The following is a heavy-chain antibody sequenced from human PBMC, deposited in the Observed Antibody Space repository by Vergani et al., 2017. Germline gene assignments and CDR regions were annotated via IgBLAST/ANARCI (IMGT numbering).Heavy chain of an antibody. CDR1: GYTFTNYY. CDR3: ARPHGDILPPDPRRLDY. CDR2: INPSGGST. V-gene: IGHV1-46*03. Sequence: QVLLVQSGAEVKKPGASVRVSCKTSGYTFTNYYIHWVRQAPGQGVEWMGIINPSGGSTTYAQKFQGRLTMTRDTSTSTVYMDLSNLRSEDTAVYYCARPHGDILPPDPRRLDYWGQGTLVTVSS. J-gene: IGHJ4*02.